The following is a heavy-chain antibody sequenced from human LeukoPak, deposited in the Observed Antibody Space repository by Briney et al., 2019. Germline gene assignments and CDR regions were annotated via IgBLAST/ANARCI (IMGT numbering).Heavy chain of an antibody. V-gene: IGHV3-23*01. CDR3: AKDRLRATLTSFDY. D-gene: IGHD4-17*01. CDR1: GFTFSSHA. J-gene: IGHJ4*02. CDR2: ISGSGGST. Sequence: GGSLRLSCAASGFTFSSHAMSWVRQAPGKGLEWVSAISGSGGSTYSADSVKGRFTISIDNSKNTLYLQMNSLRAEDTAVYYCAKDRLRATLTSFDYWGQGTLVTVSS.